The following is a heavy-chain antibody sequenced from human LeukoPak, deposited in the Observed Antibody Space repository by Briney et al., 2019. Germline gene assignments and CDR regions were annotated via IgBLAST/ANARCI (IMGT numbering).Heavy chain of an antibody. CDR1: GYSFTSYW. J-gene: IGHJ3*02. Sequence: GESLKIPCKGSGYSFTSYWIGWVRQMPGKGLEWMGIIYPGDSDTRYSPSFQGQVTISADKSISTAYLQWSSLKASDTAMYYCARLAYCGGDCYSAFDIWGQGTMVTVSS. CDR3: ARLAYCGGDCYSAFDI. V-gene: IGHV5-51*01. CDR2: IYPGDSDT. D-gene: IGHD2-21*02.